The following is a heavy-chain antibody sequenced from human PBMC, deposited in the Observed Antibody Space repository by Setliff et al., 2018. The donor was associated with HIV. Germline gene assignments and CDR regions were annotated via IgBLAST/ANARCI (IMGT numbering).Heavy chain of an antibody. CDR2: ISTSGSTI. J-gene: IGHJ4*02. CDR3: ARDRASSGYYARFDH. Sequence: LSLSCAASGFTLSYYSMNWVRQAPGKGLEWISYISTSGSTIYYADSVKGRFTISRDNAKNSLYLQMNSLRSEDTAVYYCARDRASSGYYARFDHWGQGTLVTVSS. D-gene: IGHD3-22*01. CDR1: GFTLSYYS. V-gene: IGHV3-48*03.